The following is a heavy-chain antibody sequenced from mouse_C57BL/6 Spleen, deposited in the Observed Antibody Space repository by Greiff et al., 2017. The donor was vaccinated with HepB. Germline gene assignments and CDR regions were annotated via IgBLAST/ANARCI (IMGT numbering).Heavy chain of an antibody. CDR2: IYPSDSET. V-gene: IGHV1-61*01. D-gene: IGHD1-1*01. J-gene: IGHJ2*01. Sequence: QVQLQQPGAELVRPGSSVKLSCKASGYTFTSYWMDWVKQRPGQGLEWIGNIYPSDSETHYNQKFKDKATLTVDKSSSTAYMQLSSLTSEDSAVYYCARPDYGSSYHYFDYWGQGTTLTVSS. CDR3: ARPDYGSSYHYFDY. CDR1: GYTFTSYW.